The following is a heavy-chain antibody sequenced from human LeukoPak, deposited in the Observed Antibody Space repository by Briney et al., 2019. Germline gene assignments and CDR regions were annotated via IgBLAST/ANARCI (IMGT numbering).Heavy chain of an antibody. CDR2: ISGSGGST. Sequence: PGGSLRLSCAASGFTFSSYAMSWVRQAPGKGLEWVSAISGSGGSTYYADSVKGRFTISRDNSKNTLYLQMNSLRAEDTAVYYCAKSKSRAAAGTESGPNWFDPWGQGTLVTVSS. CDR1: GFTFSSYA. D-gene: IGHD6-13*01. J-gene: IGHJ5*02. V-gene: IGHV3-23*01. CDR3: AKSKSRAAAGTESGPNWFDP.